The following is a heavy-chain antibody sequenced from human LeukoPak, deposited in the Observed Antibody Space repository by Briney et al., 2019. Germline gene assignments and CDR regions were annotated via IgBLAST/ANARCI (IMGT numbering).Heavy chain of an antibody. D-gene: IGHD3-10*01. V-gene: IGHV4-59*01. CDR3: ARMSSYGSGTYSPLDY. Sequence: SETLSLTCTVSGGSLTSYYWSWVRQPPGKSLELIGYIYYTGSTNYNPSLRSRVTISVHTPKNQFSLKLSSVTAADTAVYYCARMSSYGSGTYSPLDYWGQGTLVAVSS. CDR1: GGSLTSYY. J-gene: IGHJ4*02. CDR2: IYYTGST.